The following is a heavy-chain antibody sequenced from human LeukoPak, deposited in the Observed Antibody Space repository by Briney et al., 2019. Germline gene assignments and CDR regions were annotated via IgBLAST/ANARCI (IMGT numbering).Heavy chain of an antibody. J-gene: IGHJ4*02. CDR1: GYSFVSYW. V-gene: IGHV5-51*04. CDR2: VYPGDSDF. Sequence: GESLKISCQASGYSFVSYWIGWVRQVPGKGLEWMGVVYPGDSDFRYLPSFQGQVTISADRPISAAYLQWNSLKASDSGIYYCVRRAGRRDGYNYADYWGQGTLVTVSS. CDR3: VRRAGRRDGYNYADY. D-gene: IGHD5-24*01.